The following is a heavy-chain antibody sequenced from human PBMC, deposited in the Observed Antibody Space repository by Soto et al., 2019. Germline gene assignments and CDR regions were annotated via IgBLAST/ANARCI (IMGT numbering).Heavy chain of an antibody. CDR1: GFTFSSYG. CDR2: IWYDGSNR. J-gene: IGHJ4*02. D-gene: IGHD2-21*01. V-gene: IGHV3-33*01. CDR3: TRGYCGGDNCSSGWD. Sequence: PGGSLRLSCAASGFTFSSYGMHWVRQAPGKGLDWVAVIWYDGSNRYYADSVKGRFTISRDNSKNTLYLQMNSLRAEDTAVYYCTRGYCGGDNCSSGWDWGPGTLVTVSS.